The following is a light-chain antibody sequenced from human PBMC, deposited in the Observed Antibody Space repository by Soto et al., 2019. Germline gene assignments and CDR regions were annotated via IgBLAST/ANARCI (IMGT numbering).Light chain of an antibody. Sequence: EILLTQSPGTLSVSPGERATLSCRGSQSVSSSYLAWYQHKSGQAPRLFISGASSRATGIPDRFSGSGSGTDFNLTISRLEPEDFAVYFCQQYNNWPVTFGQGTRLEIK. CDR2: GAS. CDR1: QSVSSSY. V-gene: IGKV3-20*01. J-gene: IGKJ5*01. CDR3: QQYNNWPVT.